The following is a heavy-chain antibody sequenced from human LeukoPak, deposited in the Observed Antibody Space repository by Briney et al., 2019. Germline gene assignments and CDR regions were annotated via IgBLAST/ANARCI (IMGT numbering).Heavy chain of an antibody. Sequence: SETLSLTCTVSGGSISNYYWNWIRQPAGKGPEWIGRIYTSGTTNYNPSLKSRVTMSVDTSKNQFSLKLNSMTAADTAVYYCARHSESSPHYFDFWGQGTLVTVSS. V-gene: IGHV4-4*07. CDR1: GGSISNYY. J-gene: IGHJ4*02. CDR3: ARHSESSPHYFDF. D-gene: IGHD1-26*01. CDR2: IYTSGTT.